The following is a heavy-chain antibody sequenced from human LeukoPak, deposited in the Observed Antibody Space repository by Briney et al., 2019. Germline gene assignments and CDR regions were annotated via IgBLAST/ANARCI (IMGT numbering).Heavy chain of an antibody. Sequence: ASVKVSCKASGYTFTDYYMHWVRQAPGQGLEWMGIINPSGGSTNYAQRFQGRITMTRDTSTSTVYMELSSLRSEDTAVYYCARGKQAAALTEPSDYWGQGTLVTVSS. V-gene: IGHV1-46*01. CDR2: INPSGGST. D-gene: IGHD6-13*01. CDR1: GYTFTDYY. CDR3: ARGKQAAALTEPSDY. J-gene: IGHJ4*02.